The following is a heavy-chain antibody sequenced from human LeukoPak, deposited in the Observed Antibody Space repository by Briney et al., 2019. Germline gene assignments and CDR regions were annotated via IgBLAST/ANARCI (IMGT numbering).Heavy chain of an antibody. CDR1: GGSFSGYY. D-gene: IGHD3-3*01. J-gene: IGHJ4*02. CDR2: INHSGST. V-gene: IGHV4-34*01. Sequence: SETLSLTCAVYGGSFSGYYWSWIRQPPGKGLEWIGEINHSGSTNYNPSLKSRVTISVDTSKNQFSLKLSSVTAADTAVYYCARGRSGYYDRHLDYWGQGTLVTVSS. CDR3: ARGRSGYYDRHLDY.